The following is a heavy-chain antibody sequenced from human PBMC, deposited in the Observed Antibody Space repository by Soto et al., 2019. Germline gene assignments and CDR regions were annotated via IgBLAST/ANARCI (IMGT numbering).Heavy chain of an antibody. J-gene: IGHJ6*02. CDR3: ASPRGSMAGTDYYGMDV. D-gene: IGHD6-19*01. CDR1: GGSISSSSYY. V-gene: IGHV4-39*01. CDR2: IYYSGST. Sequence: PSETLSLTCTVSGGSISSSSYYWGWIRQPPGKGLEWIGSIYYSGSTYYNPSLKSRVTISVDTSKNQFSLKLSSVTAADTAVYYCASPRGSMAGTDYYGMDVWGQGTTVTVSS.